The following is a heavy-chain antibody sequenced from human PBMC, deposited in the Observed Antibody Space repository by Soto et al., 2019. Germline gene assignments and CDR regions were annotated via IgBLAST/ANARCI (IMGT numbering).Heavy chain of an antibody. CDR3: ARRVVKYYYGSGSANWFDP. J-gene: IGHJ5*02. V-gene: IGHV1-69*13. CDR1: GGTFSSYA. CDR2: IIPIFGTA. D-gene: IGHD3-10*01. Sequence: SVKVSCKASGGTFSSYAISWVRQAPGQGLEWMGGIIPIFGTANYAQKFQGRVTITADESTSTAYMELSSLRSEDTAVYYCARRVVKYYYGSGSANWFDPWGQGTLVTVSS.